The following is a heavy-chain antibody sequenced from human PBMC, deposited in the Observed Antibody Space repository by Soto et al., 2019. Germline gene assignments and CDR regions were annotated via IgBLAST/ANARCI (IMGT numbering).Heavy chain of an antibody. CDR2: ISAYNGNT. CDR3: ARVGDYVEWCYFDY. CDR1: GYTFTSYG. Sequence: GASVKVSCKASGYTFTSYGISWVRQAPGQGLEWMGWISAYNGNTNYAQKLQGRVTMTRDTSTSTVYMELSSLRSEDTAVYYCARVGDYVEWCYFDYWGQGTLVTVSS. J-gene: IGHJ4*02. V-gene: IGHV1-18*01. D-gene: IGHD4-17*01.